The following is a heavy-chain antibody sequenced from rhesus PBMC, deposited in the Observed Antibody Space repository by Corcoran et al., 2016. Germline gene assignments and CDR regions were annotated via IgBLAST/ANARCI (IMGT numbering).Heavy chain of an antibody. D-gene: IGHD7-45*01. V-gene: IGHV3-16*02. J-gene: IGHJ4*01. Sequence: EVQLVESGGGLVQPGGSLRLSCAASGFTFSNYWMSWVRQAPGKGLDWVGRIKNKAEGGTAAYAESVKGRFTISRDNSKNTLYLQMNSLKTEDTAVYYCTRDPQLTGDFYFDYWGQGVLVTVSS. CDR2: IKNKAEGGTA. CDR3: TRDPQLTGDFYFDY. CDR1: GFTFSNYW.